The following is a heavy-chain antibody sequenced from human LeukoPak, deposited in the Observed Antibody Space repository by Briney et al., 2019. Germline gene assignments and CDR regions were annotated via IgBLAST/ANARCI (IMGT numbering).Heavy chain of an antibody. CDR3: ARALPSSWYYFDY. CDR1: GFGFSSCE. D-gene: IGHD6-13*01. V-gene: IGHV3-48*03. J-gene: IGHJ4*02. Sequence: GGSLRLSCAASGFGFSSCEMNWVRQAPGRGLEWVSYISSSGSTIHYADSVKGRFTISRDNAKNSLYLQMNSLRAEDTAVYYCARALPSSWYYFDYWGQGTLVTVSS. CDR2: ISSSGSTI.